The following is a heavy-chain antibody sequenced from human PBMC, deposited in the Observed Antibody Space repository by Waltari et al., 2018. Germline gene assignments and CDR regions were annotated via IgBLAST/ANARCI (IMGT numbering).Heavy chain of an antibody. Sequence: EVQLVESGGGLVQPGGSLRLSCAASGFTLRGYWMSWVRQAPGKGLEWVAKIKKDGSEEYYVDSVRGRFTISRDNAKNSLYLQMNSLRPEDTAVYYCARDQWFAFDIWGQGTMVTVSS. CDR2: IKKDGSEE. D-gene: IGHD3-22*01. V-gene: IGHV3-7*01. CDR1: GFTLRGYW. J-gene: IGHJ3*02. CDR3: ARDQWFAFDI.